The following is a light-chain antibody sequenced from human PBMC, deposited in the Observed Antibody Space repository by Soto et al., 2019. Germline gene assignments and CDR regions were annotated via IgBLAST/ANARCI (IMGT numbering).Light chain of an antibody. Sequence: DIQMTQSPSSLSASVGDRVTITCRASQDINNYLAWYQQKPGKVPKLLIYAASTLQSGVPSRFSGSGSGTDFTLTISSLQPEDVANYYCQKYNSAPYTFGQGTKLKIK. CDR3: QKYNSAPYT. J-gene: IGKJ2*01. CDR2: AAS. CDR1: QDINNY. V-gene: IGKV1-27*01.